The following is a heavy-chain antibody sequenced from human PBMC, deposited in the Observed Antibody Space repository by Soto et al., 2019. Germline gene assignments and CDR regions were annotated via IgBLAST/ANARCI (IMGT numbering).Heavy chain of an antibody. Sequence: GGSLRLSCSASGFTFSNYAMNWVRQAPGKGLEWVSRISGSGGDTYYADSAKGRFTISRDNSKNTLFLQMNSLRADDTAKYYCAKDSPVVAATFDFWGQGTLVTVSS. CDR2: ISGSGGDT. J-gene: IGHJ4*02. CDR1: GFTFSNYA. V-gene: IGHV3-23*01. D-gene: IGHD2-15*01. CDR3: AKDSPVVAATFDF.